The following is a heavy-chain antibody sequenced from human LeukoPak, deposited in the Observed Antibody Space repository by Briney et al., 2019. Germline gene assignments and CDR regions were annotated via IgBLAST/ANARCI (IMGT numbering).Heavy chain of an antibody. D-gene: IGHD6-13*01. CDR3: ARDPYIAAAGTGGGDY. Sequence: SETLSLTCTVSGGSISSSSYYWGWIRQPPGKGLEWIGSIYYSGSTYYNPSLKSRVTISVDTSKNQFSLKLSSVTAADTAVYYCARDPYIAAAGTGGGDYWGQGTLVTVSS. CDR1: GGSISSSSYY. J-gene: IGHJ4*02. V-gene: IGHV4-39*07. CDR2: IYYSGST.